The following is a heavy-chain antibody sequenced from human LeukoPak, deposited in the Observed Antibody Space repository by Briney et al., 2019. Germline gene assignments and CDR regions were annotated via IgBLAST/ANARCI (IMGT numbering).Heavy chain of an antibody. CDR1: GFTFSDCA. CDR2: ISGSGGSI. V-gene: IGHV3-23*01. CDR3: AKGGDGYNYYFDY. J-gene: IGHJ4*02. D-gene: IGHD5-24*01. Sequence: QPGGSLRLSCTASGFTFSDCAMSWVRQAPGKGLEWVSGISGSGGSIRYADSVKGRFIISRDNSKNTLYLQMNSLRAEDTAVYYCAKGGDGYNYYFDYWGQETLVTVSS.